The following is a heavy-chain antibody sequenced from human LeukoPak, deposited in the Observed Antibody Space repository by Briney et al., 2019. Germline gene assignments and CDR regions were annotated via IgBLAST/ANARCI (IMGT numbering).Heavy chain of an antibody. V-gene: IGHV4-59*01. CDR2: IYYTGTT. J-gene: IGHJ4*02. Sequence: PSETLSLTCSVSGGSISIYYWTWIRQIPGKGLEWTGYIYYTGTTNYNPLFESRATISVDTFKNQFSLKLTSVTAADTAVYFCARGEDFERYYLAYWGQGTLVTVSA. CDR3: ARGEDFERYYLAY. D-gene: IGHD3-9*01. CDR1: GGSISIYY.